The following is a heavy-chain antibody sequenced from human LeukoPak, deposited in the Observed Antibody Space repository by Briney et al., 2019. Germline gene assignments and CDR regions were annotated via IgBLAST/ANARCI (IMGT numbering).Heavy chain of an antibody. CDR2: ISSSSSYI. Sequence: GGSLRLSCAASGFTFSSYSMNWVRQAPGKGLEWVSSISSSSSYIYYADSVKGRFTISRDNAKNSLYLQMNSLRAEDTAVYYCARDPYDYGDYVPPYYFDYWGQGTLVTVSS. CDR3: ARDPYDYGDYVPPYYFDY. V-gene: IGHV3-21*01. D-gene: IGHD4-17*01. CDR1: GFTFSSYS. J-gene: IGHJ4*02.